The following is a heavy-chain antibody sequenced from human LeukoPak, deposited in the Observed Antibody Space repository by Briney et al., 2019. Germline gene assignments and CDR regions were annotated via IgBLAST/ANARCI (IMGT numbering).Heavy chain of an antibody. D-gene: IGHD3-16*01. CDR1: GFTFSSYS. CDR2: ISSSSSYI. Sequence: PGGSLRLSCAASGFTFSSYSMNWVRQAPGKGLEWVSSISSSSSYIYYADSVKGRFTISRDNAKNSLYLQMNSLRAEDTAVYYCATDRHTKYDSSIDAFDIWGQGTMVTVSS. J-gene: IGHJ3*02. V-gene: IGHV3-21*04. CDR3: ATDRHTKYDSSIDAFDI.